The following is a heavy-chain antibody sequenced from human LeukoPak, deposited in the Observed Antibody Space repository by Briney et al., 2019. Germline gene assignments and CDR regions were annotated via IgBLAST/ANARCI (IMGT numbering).Heavy chain of an antibody. J-gene: IGHJ4*02. CDR2: ISGSGGST. Sequence: GGSLRLSCAASGFTFSSYAMSWVHQAPGKGLEWVSAISGSGGSTYYADSVKGRFTISRDNSKNTLYLQMNSLRAEDTAVYYCAKCPRIAGRAFDYWGQGTLVTVSS. CDR3: AKCPRIAGRAFDY. V-gene: IGHV3-23*01. D-gene: IGHD6-13*01. CDR1: GFTFSSYA.